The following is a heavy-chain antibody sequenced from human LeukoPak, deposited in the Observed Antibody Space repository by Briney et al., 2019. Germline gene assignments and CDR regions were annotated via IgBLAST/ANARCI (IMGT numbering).Heavy chain of an antibody. V-gene: IGHV1-24*01. CDR2: FDPEDGET. D-gene: IGHD6-6*01. Sequence: ASVKVSCKVSGYTLTELSMHWVRQAPGKGLEWMGGFDPEDGETIYAQKFQGRVTMTEDTFTDTAYMELSSLRSEDTAVYYCATSIGGWFYWFDPWGQGTLVTVSS. CDR3: ATSIGGWFYWFDP. J-gene: IGHJ5*02. CDR1: GYTLTELS.